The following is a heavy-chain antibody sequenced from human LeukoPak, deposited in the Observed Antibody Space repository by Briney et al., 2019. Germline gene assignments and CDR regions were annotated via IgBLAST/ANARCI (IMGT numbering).Heavy chain of an antibody. CDR1: GFTFSSYW. CDR2: INSDGSST. D-gene: IGHD1-26*01. Sequence: GGSLRLSCAASGFTFSSYWMHWVRQAPGKGLVWVSRINSDGSSTSYADSVKGRFTISRDNAKNTLYLQMNSLRAEDTAVYYCAKANDDRELTVYFDYWGQGTLVTVSS. CDR3: AKANDDRELTVYFDY. J-gene: IGHJ4*02. V-gene: IGHV3-74*01.